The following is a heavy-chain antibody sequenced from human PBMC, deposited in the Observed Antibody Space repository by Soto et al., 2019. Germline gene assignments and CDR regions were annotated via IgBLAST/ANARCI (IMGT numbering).Heavy chain of an antibody. D-gene: IGHD3-22*01. V-gene: IGHV1-3*05. CDR3: ARPKDYDDCLDL. CDR1: GYTFTSYA. J-gene: IGHJ4*02. CDR2: INAGNGNT. Sequence: QVQLVQSGAEEKKPGASVKVSCKASGYTFTSYAMHWVRQAPGQRLEWMGWINAGNGNTKYSQKFQGRVTFTRDTSANTAYMELSSLISEDTAVYYCARPKDYDDCLDLWGQGTLVTVSS.